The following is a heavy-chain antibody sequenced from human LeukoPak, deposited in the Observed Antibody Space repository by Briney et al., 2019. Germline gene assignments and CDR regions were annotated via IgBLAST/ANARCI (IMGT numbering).Heavy chain of an antibody. CDR3: ARDHGYSRAFDI. CDR2: IYSGGCT. V-gene: IGHV3-66*01. D-gene: IGHD5-24*01. CDR1: GFTVSRNY. Sequence: GGSLRLSCAASGFTVSRNYMNWVRQAPGKGLEWVSVIYSGGCTYYADSVKGRFIISRDNSKNTLYLQMNSLRVEDTAVYYCARDHGYSRAFDIWGQGTMVTVSS. J-gene: IGHJ3*02.